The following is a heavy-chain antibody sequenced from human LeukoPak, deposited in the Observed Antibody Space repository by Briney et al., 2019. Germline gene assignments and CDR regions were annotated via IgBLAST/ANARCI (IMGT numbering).Heavy chain of an antibody. CDR3: ARGDWGLAIILTLFDY. CDR1: GFTFSSYS. CDR2: ISSSSSYI. V-gene: IGHV3-21*01. J-gene: IGHJ4*02. D-gene: IGHD5-24*01. Sequence: GGSLRLSCAASGFTFSSYSMNWVRQAPGKGLEWVSSISSSSSYIYYADSVKGRFTISRDNAKNSLYLQMNSLRAEDTAVYYCARGDWGLAIILTLFDYWGQGTLVTVSS.